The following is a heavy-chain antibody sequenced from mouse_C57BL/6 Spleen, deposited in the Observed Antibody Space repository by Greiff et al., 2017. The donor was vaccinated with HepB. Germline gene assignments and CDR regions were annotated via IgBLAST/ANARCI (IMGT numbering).Heavy chain of an antibody. CDR3: AREGLLRGYAMDY. CDR2: ISSGSSTI. Sequence: EVKLVESGGGLVKPGGSLKLSCAASGFTFSDYGMHWVRQAPEKGLEWVAYISSGSSTIYYADTVKGRFTISRDNAKNTLFLQMTSLRSEDTAMYYCAREGLLRGYAMDYWGQGTSVTVSS. D-gene: IGHD1-1*01. J-gene: IGHJ4*01. V-gene: IGHV5-17*01. CDR1: GFTFSDYG.